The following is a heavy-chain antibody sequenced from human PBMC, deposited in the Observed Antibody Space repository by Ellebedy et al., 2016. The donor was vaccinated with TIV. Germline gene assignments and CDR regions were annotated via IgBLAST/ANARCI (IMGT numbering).Heavy chain of an antibody. CDR2: ISHGGAST. CDR1: GFTFSSYA. V-gene: IGHV3-23*01. Sequence: GGSLRLSCAASGFTFSSYAMSWVRQAPGKGLEWVSSISHGGASTSYADSVEGRFTISRDNSKNTLYLQMNSLRAEDTAVYYCAKDRDNYGGAPYNGMDIWGQGTTVTVSS. J-gene: IGHJ6*02. D-gene: IGHD5-18*01. CDR3: AKDRDNYGGAPYNGMDI.